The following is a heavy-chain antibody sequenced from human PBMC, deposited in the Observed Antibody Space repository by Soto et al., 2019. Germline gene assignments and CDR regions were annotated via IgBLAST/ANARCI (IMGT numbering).Heavy chain of an antibody. CDR3: ARDIPHITTPNEGPVGRPFDI. V-gene: IGHV1-18*01. J-gene: IGHJ3*02. D-gene: IGHD3-22*01. Sequence: GASVKVSCKASGYTFTSYGISWVRQAPGQGLEWMGWISAYNGNTNYAQKLQGRVTMTTDTSTSTAYMELRSLRSDDTAVYYCARDIPHITTPNEGPVGRPFDIWGQGTMVTVSS. CDR1: GYTFTSYG. CDR2: ISAYNGNT.